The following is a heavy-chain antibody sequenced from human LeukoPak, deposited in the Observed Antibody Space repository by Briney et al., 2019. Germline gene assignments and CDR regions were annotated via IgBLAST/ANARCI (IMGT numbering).Heavy chain of an antibody. J-gene: IGHJ4*02. D-gene: IGHD2-15*01. Sequence: NPSETLSLTCAVSGYSISSDNYWVWIRQPPGQGLEWTGGIYHSGSTYYNPSLKSRVTMSVDTSKNQFSLKLSSVTAADTAVYYCARVGYAWGQGTLVTVSS. CDR1: GYSISSDNY. CDR3: ARVGYA. CDR2: IYHSGST. V-gene: IGHV4-38-2*01.